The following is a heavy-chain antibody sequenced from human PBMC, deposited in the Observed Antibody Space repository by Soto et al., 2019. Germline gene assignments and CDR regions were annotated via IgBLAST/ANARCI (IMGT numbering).Heavy chain of an antibody. CDR3: ARGEEANWGEY. D-gene: IGHD7-27*01. CDR2: IWYDGSNK. CDR1: GFTFSSYG. Sequence: QVQLVESGGGVVQPGGSLRLSCAASGFTFSSYGMHWVRQAPGKGLEWVADIWYDGSNKYYADSVKGRFTISRDNSNNTLYLQMNSLRAEDTAVYYCARGEEANWGEYWGQGTLVTVAS. J-gene: IGHJ4*02. V-gene: IGHV3-33*01.